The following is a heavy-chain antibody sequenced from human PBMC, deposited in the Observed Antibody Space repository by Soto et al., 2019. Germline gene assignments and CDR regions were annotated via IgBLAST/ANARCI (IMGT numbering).Heavy chain of an antibody. V-gene: IGHV2-70*13. D-gene: IGHD1-20*01. CDR2: IERDDDDK. CDR3: ARSIRGPRRFNGMDV. CDR1: GFSRTSPGMC. Sequence: PGPTLTNPTETLTLTCTFSGFSRTSPGMCVSWIRQPPGKALEWLALIERDDDDKYYSTSLKTRLTSSKDTRKNQVVLTMANMDPADTGTYYCARSIRGPRRFNGMDVWGQGTAVTVSS. J-gene: IGHJ6*02.